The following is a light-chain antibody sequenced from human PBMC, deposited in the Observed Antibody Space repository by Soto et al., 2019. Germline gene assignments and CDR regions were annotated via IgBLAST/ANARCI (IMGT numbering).Light chain of an antibody. CDR1: QSVINN. Sequence: EIVMTQSPATLSVSPGERATLSCRASQSVINNLAWYQQKPGQAPRLLIYAASARATGIPARFSGSGSGTEFTLTISSLQSEDFAIYYCQQYSNWPPITFGQGTRLEIK. V-gene: IGKV3-15*01. CDR3: QQYSNWPPIT. CDR2: AAS. J-gene: IGKJ5*01.